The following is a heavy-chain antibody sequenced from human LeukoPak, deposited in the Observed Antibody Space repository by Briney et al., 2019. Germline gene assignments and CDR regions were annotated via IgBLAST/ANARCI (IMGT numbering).Heavy chain of an antibody. Sequence: ASVTVSCKASGYTFTSYGISWVRQAPGQGLEWMGWMNPNSGNTGYAQKFQGRVTMTRNTSISTAYMELSSLRSEDTAVYYCARSVNYYDSSGYYPGALYYYYMDVWGKGTTVTISS. CDR3: ARSVNYYDSSGYYPGALYYYYMDV. D-gene: IGHD3-22*01. CDR1: GYTFTSYG. V-gene: IGHV1-8*02. J-gene: IGHJ6*03. CDR2: MNPNSGNT.